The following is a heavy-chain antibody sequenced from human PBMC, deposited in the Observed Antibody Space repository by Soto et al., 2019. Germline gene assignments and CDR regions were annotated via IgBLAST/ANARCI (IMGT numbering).Heavy chain of an antibody. Sequence: SETLSLTCTVSGAPINSDYWSWIRQSPGKGLEWIGYIYHIGSTDYNPSLKSRVTISIDKSKNQFSLNLRSVTAADTVVYFCARFTYKSGFNWFDPWGQGTQVTVSS. CDR3: ARFTYKSGFNWFDP. V-gene: IGHV4-59*01. J-gene: IGHJ5*02. CDR1: GAPINSDY. D-gene: IGHD5-12*01. CDR2: IYHIGST.